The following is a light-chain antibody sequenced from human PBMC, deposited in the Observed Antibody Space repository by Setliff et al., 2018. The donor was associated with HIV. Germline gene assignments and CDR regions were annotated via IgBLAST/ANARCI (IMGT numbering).Light chain of an antibody. CDR1: NSDIGGYDY. CDR2: EVS. Sequence: QSALTQPASVSGSPGQSITISCTGTNSDIGGYDYVYWYQQQPGKAPKLMLYEVSGRPSGVSYRFSGSKSGTTASLTISGLQTEDEADYFCSSYTSIGTLFVFGTWTKVTVL. CDR3: SSYTSIGTLFV. V-gene: IGLV2-14*01. J-gene: IGLJ1*01.